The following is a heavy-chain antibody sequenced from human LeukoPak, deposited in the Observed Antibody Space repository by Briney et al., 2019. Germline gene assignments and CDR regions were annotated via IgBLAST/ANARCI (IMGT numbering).Heavy chain of an antibody. V-gene: IGHV3-11*01. CDR3: ARALDRGSYAIDY. CDR2: ISSSGSTI. D-gene: IGHD1-26*01. J-gene: IGHJ4*02. CDR1: GFTFSDYY. Sequence: GGSLRLSCAASGFTFSDYYMSWISQAPAKGLELVSYISSSGSTIYYADSVKGRFTISRDNAKNSLYLQMNSLRAEDTAVYYCARALDRGSYAIDYWGQGTLVTVSS.